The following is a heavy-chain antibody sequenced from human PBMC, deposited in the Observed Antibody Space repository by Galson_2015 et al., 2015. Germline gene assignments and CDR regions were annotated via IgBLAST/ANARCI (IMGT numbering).Heavy chain of an antibody. CDR3: ARGGGDFWSGSIDY. CDR1: GGSISSYY. J-gene: IGHJ4*02. V-gene: IGHV4-59*01. Sequence: SETLSLTCTVSGGSISSYYWSWIRQPPGKGLEWIGYIYYSGSTNYNPSLKSRVTISVDTSKNQFSLKLSSVTAADTAVYYCARGGGDFWSGSIDYWGQGTLVTVSS. D-gene: IGHD3-3*01. CDR2: IYYSGST.